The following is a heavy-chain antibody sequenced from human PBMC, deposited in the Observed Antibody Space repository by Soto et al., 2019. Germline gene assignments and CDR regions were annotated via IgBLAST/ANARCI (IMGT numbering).Heavy chain of an antibody. CDR2: IYYSGST. Sequence: QLQLQESGPGLVKPSETLSLTCTVSGGSISSSSYYWGWIRQPPGKGLEWIGSIYYSGSTYYNPSLKSRVTISVDTSKNQFSLKLSSVTAADTAVYYCASQVWDWNDVGVTLNWFDPWGQGTLVTVSS. D-gene: IGHD1-1*01. V-gene: IGHV4-39*01. CDR3: ASQVWDWNDVGVTLNWFDP. J-gene: IGHJ5*02. CDR1: GGSISSSSYY.